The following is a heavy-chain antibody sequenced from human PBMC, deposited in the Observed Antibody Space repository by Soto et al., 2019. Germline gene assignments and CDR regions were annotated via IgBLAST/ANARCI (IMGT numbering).Heavy chain of an antibody. D-gene: IGHD4-17*01. J-gene: IGHJ5*02. V-gene: IGHV3-66*01. CDR3: ARDLHHDYGDYGNWFAP. CDR1: GFTVSSNY. Sequence: EVQLVESGGGLVQPGGSLRLSCAASGFTVSSNYMSWVRQAPGKGLEWVSVIYSGGSTYYADSVKGRFTISRDNSXYXXYLQMNSLRAEDTAVYYCARDLHHDYGDYGNWFAPWGQGTLVTVSS. CDR2: IYSGGST.